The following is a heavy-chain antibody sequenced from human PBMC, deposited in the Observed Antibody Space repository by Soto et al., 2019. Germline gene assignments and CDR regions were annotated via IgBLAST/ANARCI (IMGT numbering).Heavy chain of an antibody. CDR1: GFTFSSYS. Sequence: EVQLVESGGGLVQPGGSLRLSCAASGFTFSSYSMNWVRQAPGEGLEWVSYISSSSSTIYYADSVKGRFTISRDNAKNSLYLQMNSLRDEDTAVYYCARDLLYDILTGYPLYYYYGMDVWGQGTTVTVSS. J-gene: IGHJ6*02. CDR2: ISSSSSTI. V-gene: IGHV3-48*02. D-gene: IGHD3-9*01. CDR3: ARDLLYDILTGYPLYYYYGMDV.